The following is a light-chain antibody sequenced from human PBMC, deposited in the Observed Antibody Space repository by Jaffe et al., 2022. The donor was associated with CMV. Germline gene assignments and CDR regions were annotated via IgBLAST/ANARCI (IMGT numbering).Light chain of an antibody. CDR3: QQYGIDGLT. V-gene: IGKV3-20*01. CDR1: QSVSSSY. J-gene: IGKJ4*01. CDR2: GAS. Sequence: EIVLTQSPGTLSLSPGERATLSCRASQSVSSSYLAWYQQKPGQAPRLLIYGASSRATGIPDRFSGSGSGTDFTLTISRLEPEDFAVYYCQQYGIDGLTFGGGTKVEIK.